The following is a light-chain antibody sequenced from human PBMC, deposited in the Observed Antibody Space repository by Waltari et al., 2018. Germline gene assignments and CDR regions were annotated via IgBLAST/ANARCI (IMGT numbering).Light chain of an antibody. CDR1: QGITNY. J-gene: IGKJ1*01. Sequence: QITQPPSTLSASVGDRVPTTCRSSQGITNYLAWYQNKPGKVPKRLIYAASTLQSGVPSRFSGSGSGTDFTLTICSLQPEDVATYYCQKYDSAPRTFGQGTKVEIK. CDR3: QKYDSAPRT. V-gene: IGKV1-27*01. CDR2: AAS.